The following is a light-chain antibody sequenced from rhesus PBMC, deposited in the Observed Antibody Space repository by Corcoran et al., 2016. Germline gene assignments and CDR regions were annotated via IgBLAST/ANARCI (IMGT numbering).Light chain of an antibody. V-gene: IGKV1-22*01. J-gene: IGKJ4*01. CDR1: QSISSW. CDR3: QQYSSSPLT. Sequence: DIQMTQSPSSLSASLGDTVTITCRASQSISSWLAWYQQKPGKAPNLLIYKAYTLQSGVPSRFSGSGSWTDFTLTISSLQSEDFATYYCQQYSSSPLTFGGGTKVEL. CDR2: KAY.